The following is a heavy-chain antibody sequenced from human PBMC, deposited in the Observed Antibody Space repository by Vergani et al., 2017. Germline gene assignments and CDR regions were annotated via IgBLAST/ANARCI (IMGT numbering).Heavy chain of an antibody. J-gene: IGHJ6*03. CDR1: GGSFSGYY. CDR3: ARGFIAARPEDYYYYMDV. CDR2: INHSGST. D-gene: IGHD6-6*01. V-gene: IGHV4-34*01. Sequence: QVQLQQWGAGLLKPSETLSLTCAVYGGSFSGYYWSWIRQPPGKGLEWIGEINHSGSTNDNPSLKSRVTISVDTSKNQFSLKLSSVTAADTAVYYCARGFIAARPEDYYYYMDVWGKGTTVTGSS.